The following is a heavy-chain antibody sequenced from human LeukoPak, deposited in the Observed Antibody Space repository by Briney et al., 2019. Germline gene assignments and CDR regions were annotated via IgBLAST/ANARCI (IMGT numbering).Heavy chain of an antibody. Sequence: GGSLRLSCAASGFTFSDQSMNWVRQAPGKGLEWVSSISANSLHIFYADSVKGRFTISRDNAKNSLYLQMNNLRAEDTAVYYCVGPDSQFDCWGQGTLVTVSS. CDR2: ISANSLHI. CDR3: VGPDSQFDC. V-gene: IGHV3-21*01. J-gene: IGHJ4*02. D-gene: IGHD3-10*01. CDR1: GFTFSDQS.